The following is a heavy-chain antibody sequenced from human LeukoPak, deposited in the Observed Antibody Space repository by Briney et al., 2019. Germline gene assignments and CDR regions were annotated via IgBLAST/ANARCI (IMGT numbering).Heavy chain of an antibody. Sequence: SETLSLTCTVSGGSLSSDNFSWNWLRQPPGKGLEWIGYIYGSGSTNYNPSLKGRVTIWGATSKSQSSLRLSSVTAADTAVYYCARARLEFYYDSRGSYYFDYWGQGTLVTVSS. CDR1: GGSLSSDNFS. J-gene: IGHJ4*02. CDR3: ARARLEFYYDSRGSYYFDY. CDR2: IYGSGST. D-gene: IGHD3-22*01. V-gene: IGHV4-61*01.